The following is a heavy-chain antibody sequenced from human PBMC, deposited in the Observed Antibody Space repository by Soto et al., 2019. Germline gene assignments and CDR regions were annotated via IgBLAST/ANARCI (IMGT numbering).Heavy chain of an antibody. Sequence: GGSLRLSCAASGFTFSSYGMHWVRQAPGKGLEWVAVISYDGSNKYYADSVKGRFTISRDNSKNTLYLQMNSLRAEDTAVYYCAKDSRGYSGYAPFDYWGQGTLVTVSS. CDR1: GFTFSSYG. V-gene: IGHV3-30*18. J-gene: IGHJ4*02. D-gene: IGHD5-12*01. CDR2: ISYDGSNK. CDR3: AKDSRGYSGYAPFDY.